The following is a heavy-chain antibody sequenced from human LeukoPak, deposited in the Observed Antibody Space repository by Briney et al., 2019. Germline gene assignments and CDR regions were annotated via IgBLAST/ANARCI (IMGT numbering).Heavy chain of an antibody. Sequence: ALRLSCAASGFTFDDYAMHWVRQAPGKGLEWDSGIRWNSGIIGYADSVKGRFTISRDNTKNSLYLQMNSLRAEDTALYYCAKDAYYYEKGAFDIWGQGTMVTVSS. J-gene: IGHJ3*02. D-gene: IGHD3-22*01. CDR1: GFTFDDYA. V-gene: IGHV3-9*01. CDR2: IRWNSGII. CDR3: AKDAYYYEKGAFDI.